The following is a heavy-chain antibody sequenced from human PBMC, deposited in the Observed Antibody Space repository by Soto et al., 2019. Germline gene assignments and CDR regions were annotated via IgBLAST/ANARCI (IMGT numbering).Heavy chain of an antibody. Sequence: GGSLRLSCAASKFTFSNYGMHWVRQAPGKGLEWVAIIWYDGSDKHHADSVKDRFTISRDNSKNMLYLQMNSLRAEDTAVYYFAGDGGGYNWNYDFDYWGRGTLVTVSS. CDR2: IWYDGSDK. CDR1: KFTFSNYG. D-gene: IGHD1-7*01. CDR3: AGDGGGYNWNYDFDY. V-gene: IGHV3-33*01. J-gene: IGHJ4*02.